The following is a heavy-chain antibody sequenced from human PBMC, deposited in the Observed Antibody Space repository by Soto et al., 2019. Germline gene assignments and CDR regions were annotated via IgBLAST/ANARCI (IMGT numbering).Heavy chain of an antibody. CDR2: INPSGGST. D-gene: IGHD2-2*01. Sequence: ASVKVSCPASGHTFTSNHMHWPRQASGQGHERPGIINPSGGSTSHAQTFQGRVTMTRDTSTRTVYMDLSSLRSEDTALYYCAGPYGCSSSCLDWQTWGQGTPFTVSS. V-gene: IGHV1-46*01. CDR3: AGPYGCSSSCLDWQT. J-gene: IGHJ5*02. CDR1: GHTFTSNH.